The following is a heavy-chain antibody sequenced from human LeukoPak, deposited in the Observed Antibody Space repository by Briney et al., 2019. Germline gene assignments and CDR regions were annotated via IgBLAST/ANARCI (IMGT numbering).Heavy chain of an antibody. CDR1: GFIFSTYG. CDR3: SAGLRGYFDY. V-gene: IGHV3-30*03. D-gene: IGHD2-21*02. Sequence: GRSLRLSCAASGFIFSTYGMQWVRQAPGKGLEWVAVISYDGSNKHYTDSVKGRFTISRDNSKNTPYLQMNSLRAEDTAVYYCSAGLRGYFDYWGQGTLVTVSS. J-gene: IGHJ4*02. CDR2: ISYDGSNK.